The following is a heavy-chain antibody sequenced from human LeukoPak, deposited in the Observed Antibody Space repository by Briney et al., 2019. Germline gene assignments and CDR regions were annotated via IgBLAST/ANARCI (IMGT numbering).Heavy chain of an antibody. Sequence: SETLSLTCAVYGGSFSGYYWSWIRQPPGKGLEWIGEINHSGSTNYNPSLKSRVTISVDTSKNQFSLKLSSVTAADTAVYYCARGCWGSFDYWGQGTLVTVSS. J-gene: IGHJ4*02. CDR3: ARGCWGSFDY. D-gene: IGHD3-16*01. CDR1: GGSFSGYY. CDR2: INHSGST. V-gene: IGHV4-34*01.